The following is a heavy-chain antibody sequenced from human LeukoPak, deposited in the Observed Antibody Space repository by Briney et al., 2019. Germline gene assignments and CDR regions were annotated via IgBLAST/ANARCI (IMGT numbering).Heavy chain of an antibody. D-gene: IGHD6-19*01. Sequence: ASVKVSCKVSGYTLTELSMHWVRQAPGKGLEWMGGFDPEDGDTIYAQKFQGRVTMTEDTSTDTAYMELSSLRSEDTAVYYCATVMAVAGLGGHWGQGTLVTVSS. J-gene: IGHJ4*02. CDR3: ATVMAVAGLGGH. CDR2: FDPEDGDT. CDR1: GYTLTELS. V-gene: IGHV1-24*01.